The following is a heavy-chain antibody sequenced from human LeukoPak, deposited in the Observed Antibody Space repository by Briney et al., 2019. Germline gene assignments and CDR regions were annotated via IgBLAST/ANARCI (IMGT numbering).Heavy chain of an antibody. CDR3: ASMNLVSPRPGDFWSGREACAFDI. CDR1: GGSISSSNW. Sequence: PSGTLSLTCAVSGGSISSSNWWSWVRQPPGKGLEWIGEIYHSGSTNYNPSLKSRVTISVDKSKNQFSLKLSSVTAADTAVYYCASMNLVSPRPGDFWSGREACAFDIWGQGTMVTVSS. V-gene: IGHV4-4*02. CDR2: IYHSGST. D-gene: IGHD3-3*01. J-gene: IGHJ3*02.